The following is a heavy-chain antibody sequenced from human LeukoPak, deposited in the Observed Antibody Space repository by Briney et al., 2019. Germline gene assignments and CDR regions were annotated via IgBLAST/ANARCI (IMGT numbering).Heavy chain of an antibody. V-gene: IGHV4-59*01. CDR1: GGSISTYY. Sequence: PSETLSLTCSVSGGSISTYYWSWIRQPPGKGLEWIGYLYNSGNTNYNPSLRSRVTISVDTSKNQFSLKLTSVTAADTAVYYCARALVYYGSGSYYLDWFDPWGQGTLVTVSS. CDR3: ARALVYYGSGSYYLDWFDP. D-gene: IGHD3-10*01. CDR2: LYNSGNT. J-gene: IGHJ5*02.